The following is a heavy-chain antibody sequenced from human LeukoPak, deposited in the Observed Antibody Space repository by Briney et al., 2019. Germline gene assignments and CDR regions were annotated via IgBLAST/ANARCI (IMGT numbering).Heavy chain of an antibody. D-gene: IGHD3-22*01. CDR3: ARDRHKYNYDSGGYPPY. CDR1: GFFFSTYA. Sequence: PGGSLRLSCAASGFFFSTYAMHWVRQAPGKGLEWVALMSYDGSKTYYADSVRGRFTISRDNSKNTLYLQMNSLRAEDTAVYYCARDRHKYNYDSGGYPPYWGQGTLVTVSS. V-gene: IGHV3-30*04. CDR2: MSYDGSKT. J-gene: IGHJ4*02.